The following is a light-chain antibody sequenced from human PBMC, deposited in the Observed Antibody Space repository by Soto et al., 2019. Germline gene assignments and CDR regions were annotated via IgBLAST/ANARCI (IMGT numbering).Light chain of an antibody. CDR2: EVS. V-gene: IGLV2-14*01. CDR1: SSDIGTYKY. Sequence: QSVLTQPASVSGSPGQSITISCTGTSSDIGTYKYVSWYQHPPGKAPKLMIYEVSNRPSGVSNRFSGSKSGNTASLTISGLQADDEADYFCSSYTGSSTPYVFGSGTQLTVL. J-gene: IGLJ1*01. CDR3: SSYTGSSTPYV.